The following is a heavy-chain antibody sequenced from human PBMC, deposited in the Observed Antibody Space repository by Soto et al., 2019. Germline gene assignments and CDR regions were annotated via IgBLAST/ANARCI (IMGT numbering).Heavy chain of an antibody. J-gene: IGHJ4*02. CDR1: GASLSGAYW. V-gene: IGHV4-4*02. Sequence: PSETLSLTCAVSGASLSGAYWWSWVRQPPGKGLEWIGEIHHTGSTNYNPSLKSRVTISMDKSKNLFSLNVSSVTAADTAVYYCARGYRSSWADYWGQGTQVTVSS. D-gene: IGHD6-19*01. CDR3: ARGYRSSWADY. CDR2: IHHTGST.